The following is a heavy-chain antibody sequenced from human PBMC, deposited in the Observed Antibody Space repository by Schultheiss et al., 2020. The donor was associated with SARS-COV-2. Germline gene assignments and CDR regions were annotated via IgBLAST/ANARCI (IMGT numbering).Heavy chain of an antibody. CDR2: FDPEDGET. CDR1: GYTFTSYG. Sequence: SVKVSCKASGYTFTSYGISWVRQAPGQGLEWMGGFDPEDGETIYAQKFQGRVTITADESTSTAYMELSSLRSEDTAVYYCARARFSGYDYTFEDYWGQGTLVTVSS. D-gene: IGHD5-12*01. CDR3: ARARFSGYDYTFEDY. J-gene: IGHJ4*02. V-gene: IGHV1-69*13.